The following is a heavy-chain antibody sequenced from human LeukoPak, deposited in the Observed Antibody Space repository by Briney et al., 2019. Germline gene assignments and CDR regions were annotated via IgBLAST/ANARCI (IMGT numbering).Heavy chain of an antibody. V-gene: IGHV4-59*01. CDR3: ARRTGYYNGFAY. CDR1: GGFISSYY. Sequence: KPSETLSLTCRVSGGFISSYYWSWIRQPPGKGLEWIGYIYYSGTTKYNPSLKSRVTISLDTSKNQFSLKLSSVTAADTAVYYCARRTGYYNGFAYWGQGTRVTVSP. CDR2: IYYSGTT. D-gene: IGHD3-9*01. J-gene: IGHJ4*02.